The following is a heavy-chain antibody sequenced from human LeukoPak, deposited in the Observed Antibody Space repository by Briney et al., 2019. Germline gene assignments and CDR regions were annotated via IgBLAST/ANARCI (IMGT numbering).Heavy chain of an antibody. J-gene: IGHJ2*01. V-gene: IGHV4-61*01. CDR1: GGSVSSGSYY. D-gene: IGHD1-14*01. CDR2: VYYHGGT. CDR3: ARRVGTRDWYFDL. Sequence: PSETLSLTCTVSGGSVSSGSYYWSWIRQPPGKGLQWIGYVYYHGGTNYNPSLKSRVTISVDTSKNQFSLKLTSVTAADTAVYYCARRVGTRDWYFDLWGRGTLVTVSS.